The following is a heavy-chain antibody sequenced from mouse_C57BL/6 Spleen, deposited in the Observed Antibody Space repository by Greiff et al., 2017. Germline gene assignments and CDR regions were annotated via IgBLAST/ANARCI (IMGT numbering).Heavy chain of an antibody. J-gene: IGHJ4*01. Sequence: QVQLKQPGAELVKPGASVKVSCKASGYTFTSYWMHWVKQRPGQGLEWIGRIHPSDSDTNYNQKFKGKATLTVDKSSSTAYMQLSSLTSEDSAVYYCAIRDITTAPYYYAMDYWGQGTSVTVSS. CDR3: AIRDITTAPYYYAMDY. V-gene: IGHV1-74*01. D-gene: IGHD1-1*01. CDR1: GYTFTSYW. CDR2: IHPSDSDT.